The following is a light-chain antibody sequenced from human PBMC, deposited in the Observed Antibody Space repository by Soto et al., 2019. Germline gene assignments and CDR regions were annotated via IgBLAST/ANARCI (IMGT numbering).Light chain of an antibody. Sequence: EIVMTQSPPTLSVSPGERATLSCRASQSVSSNLALYQQKPGQAPRLLIYGASTRATGIPARFSGSGSGTEFTLTISSLQSEDFAVYYCQQYNNWLWTFGQGTKVEIK. CDR1: QSVSSN. J-gene: IGKJ1*01. CDR2: GAS. V-gene: IGKV3-15*01. CDR3: QQYNNWLWT.